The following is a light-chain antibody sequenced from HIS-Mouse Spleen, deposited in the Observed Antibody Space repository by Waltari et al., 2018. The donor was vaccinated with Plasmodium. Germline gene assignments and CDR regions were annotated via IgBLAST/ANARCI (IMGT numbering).Light chain of an antibody. CDR1: TSHVGGSNY. CDR2: DVS. V-gene: IGLV2-11*01. CDR3: CSYAGSYTLV. Sequence: QSALTPPRSVSGSPGPSVTISCTGTTSHVGGSNYVSWYQQHPGKAPKLMIYDVSKRPSGVPDRFSGSKSGNTASLTISGLQAEDEADYYCCSYAGSYTLVFGGGTKLTVL. J-gene: IGLJ2*01.